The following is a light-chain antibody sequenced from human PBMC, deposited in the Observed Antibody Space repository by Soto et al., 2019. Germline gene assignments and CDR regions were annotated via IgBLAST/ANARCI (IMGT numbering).Light chain of an antibody. V-gene: IGKV1-39*01. CDR3: QQSYSTPIT. CDR1: QSISSY. Sequence: DIHMTHSPSSLSASLGYIVTITCRASQSISSYLNWYQQKPGKAPKLLIYAASSLQSGVPSRFSGSGSGTDFTLTISSLQPEDFATYYCQQSYSTPITFGQGTRLEIK. CDR2: AAS. J-gene: IGKJ5*01.